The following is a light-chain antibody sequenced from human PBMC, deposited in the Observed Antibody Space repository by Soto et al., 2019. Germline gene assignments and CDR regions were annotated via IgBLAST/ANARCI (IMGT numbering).Light chain of an antibody. J-gene: IGKJ1*01. V-gene: IGKV3-20*01. CDR2: GAS. CDR3: QHYVGSPT. CDR1: QSIGSNS. Sequence: EIVLTQSPGTLSLSPGERATLSCRASQSIGSNSLVWYQQRPGQAPRLLIYGASGRATGIPDRFSGSGSGTDFTLTGSRLEPEDFAVYYCQHYVGSPTFGQGTKVEIK.